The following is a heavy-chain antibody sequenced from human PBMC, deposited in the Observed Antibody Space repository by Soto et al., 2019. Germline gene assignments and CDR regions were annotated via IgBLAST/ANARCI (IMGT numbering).Heavy chain of an antibody. J-gene: IGHJ4*02. V-gene: IGHV3-21*01. CDR2: ISGSGTHM. CDR3: ASQAYGDIDY. CDR1: GFTFSSYN. Sequence: GGSLRLSCAASGFTFSSYNVHWVRQAPGKGLEWVSSISGSGTHMYYADSVKGRFTVSRDNAKNSLYLQMNSLRAEDMAIYYCASQAYGDIDYWGQGTLVTVSS. D-gene: IGHD4-17*01.